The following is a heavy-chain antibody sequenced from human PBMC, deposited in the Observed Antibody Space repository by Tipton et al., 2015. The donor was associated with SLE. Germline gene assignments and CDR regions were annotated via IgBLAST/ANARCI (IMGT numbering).Heavy chain of an antibody. D-gene: IGHD2/OR15-2a*01. Sequence: GSLRLSCAASGFTFSDFWMSWVRQAPGKGLEWVANIKPDGSEKHYMDSVKGRFTSSRDNAKNSLYLQMNSLRAEDTAVYSCARNGYCSSTTCYDYWGQGTLVTVSS. V-gene: IGHV3-7*03. J-gene: IGHJ4*02. CDR3: ARNGYCSSTTCYDY. CDR2: IKPDGSEK. CDR1: GFTFSDFW.